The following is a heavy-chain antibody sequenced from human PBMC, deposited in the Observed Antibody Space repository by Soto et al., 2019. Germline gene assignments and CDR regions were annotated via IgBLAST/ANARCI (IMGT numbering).Heavy chain of an antibody. Sequence: ESLKISCKGSGYSFTSYWIGWVRQMPGKGLEWMGIIYPGDSDTRYSPSFQGQVTISADKSISTAYLQWSSLKASDTAMYYGARIHLRYFSHLEWLLRRDGMDVCGQGTTVTVSS. D-gene: IGHD3-3*01. CDR3: ARIHLRYFSHLEWLLRRDGMDV. CDR2: IYPGDSDT. V-gene: IGHV5-51*01. CDR1: GYSFTSYW. J-gene: IGHJ6*02.